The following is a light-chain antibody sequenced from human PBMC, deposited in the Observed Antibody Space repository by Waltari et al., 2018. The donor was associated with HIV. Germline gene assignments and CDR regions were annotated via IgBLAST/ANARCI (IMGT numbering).Light chain of an antibody. Sequence: DIQMTQSPSSLSASVGDRVTLACRARQSISNYLNWYCQKPGKAPKLLIYAASNLQSGVPSRFSGSGSGTDFTLTISSLQPEDFATYYCQQSYTTPSTFGQGTKLE. CDR1: QSISNY. CDR3: QQSYTTPST. V-gene: IGKV1-39*01. CDR2: AAS. J-gene: IGKJ2*01.